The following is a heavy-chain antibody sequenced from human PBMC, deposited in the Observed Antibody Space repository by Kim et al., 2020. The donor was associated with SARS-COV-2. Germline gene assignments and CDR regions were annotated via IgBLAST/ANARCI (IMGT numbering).Heavy chain of an antibody. CDR3: AKVSWSRSRGADA. V-gene: IGHV3-23*01. Sequence: GGSLRLSCAVSGFTIDTYDMSWVRQAPGNGLEWVSGIVYSGGASHSADSVKGRFTISRDNSRKTMFLQMDNLRAEDTALYYCAKVSWSRSRGADAWGQRT. CDR2: IVYSGGAS. D-gene: IGHD3-3*01. J-gene: IGHJ5*02. CDR1: GFTIDTYD.